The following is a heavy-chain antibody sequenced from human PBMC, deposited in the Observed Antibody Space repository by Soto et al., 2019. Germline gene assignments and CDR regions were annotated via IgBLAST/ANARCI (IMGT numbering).Heavy chain of an antibody. J-gene: IGHJ4*02. CDR3: ARAWGMVRGVYFDY. D-gene: IGHD3-10*01. Sequence: SETLSLTCAVSGGSISSSNWWSWVRQPPGKGLEWIGEIYHSGSTNYNPSLKGRVTISVDKSKNQFSLKLSSVTAADTAVYYCARAWGMVRGVYFDYWGQGTLVTVSS. CDR2: IYHSGST. V-gene: IGHV4-4*02. CDR1: GGSISSSNW.